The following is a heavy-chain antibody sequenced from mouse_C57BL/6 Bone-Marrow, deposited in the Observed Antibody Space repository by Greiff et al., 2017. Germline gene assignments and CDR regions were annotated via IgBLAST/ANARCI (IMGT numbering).Heavy chain of an antibody. CDR3: TYYDSFDY. V-gene: IGHV14-4*01. CDR1: GFNIKDDY. D-gene: IGHD2-4*01. Sequence: EVQVVESGAELVRPGASVKLSCTASGFNIKDDYMHWVKQRPEQGLEWIGWIDPENGDTEYASKFQGKATITADTSSNTAYLQLSSLTSEDTAVYYCTYYDSFDYWGQGTTLTVSS. J-gene: IGHJ2*01. CDR2: IDPENGDT.